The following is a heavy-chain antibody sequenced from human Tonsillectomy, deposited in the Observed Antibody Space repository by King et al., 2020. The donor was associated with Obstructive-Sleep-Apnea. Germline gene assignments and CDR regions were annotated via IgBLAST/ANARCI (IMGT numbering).Heavy chain of an antibody. V-gene: IGHV4-59*08. CDR2: IYYSGST. Sequence: QLQESGPGLVKPSETLALTCTVSGGSISTYYWSWIRQPPGKGLEGIGNIYYSGSTNYNPPLKRRVTISVETSKSQFSLKLNSVTAADTAVDYCARQWGGSGWYYFDYWGQGALVTVSS. CDR1: GGSISTYY. J-gene: IGHJ4*02. D-gene: IGHD6-19*01. CDR3: ARQWGGSGWYYFDY.